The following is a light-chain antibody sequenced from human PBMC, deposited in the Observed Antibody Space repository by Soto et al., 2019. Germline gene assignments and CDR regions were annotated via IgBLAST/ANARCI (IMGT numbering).Light chain of an antibody. CDR3: QQRSNWRIT. Sequence: EIVLTQSPATLSLSPGERATLSCRASQSVSSYLAWYKQKTSQAPKLLIYDASNKATGIPTRFSGSGSGKVFSLTISSLEPEDFAVYYCQQRSNWRITFGQGTRLEIK. J-gene: IGKJ5*01. CDR1: QSVSSY. V-gene: IGKV3-11*01. CDR2: DAS.